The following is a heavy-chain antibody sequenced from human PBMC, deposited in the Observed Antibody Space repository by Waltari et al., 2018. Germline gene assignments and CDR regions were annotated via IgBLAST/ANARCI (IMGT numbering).Heavy chain of an antibody. J-gene: IGHJ4*02. CDR3: AILPAYSSAWSADY. CDR2: ISNFGGTV. V-gene: IGHV3-48*03. Sequence: EVQLVESGGGLVNPGGSLRLSCAASGFPFSSLELIWVRNAPGKGLEWVAYISNFGGTVYYADSVQGRFIISRDNVKNSLDLQMDSLTAEDTAVYYCAILPAYSSAWSADYWGRGTRVTVSS. D-gene: IGHD6-19*01. CDR1: GFPFSSLE.